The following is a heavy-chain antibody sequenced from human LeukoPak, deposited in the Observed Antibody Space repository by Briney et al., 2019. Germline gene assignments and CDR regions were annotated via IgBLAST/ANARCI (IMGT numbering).Heavy chain of an antibody. D-gene: IGHD1-14*01. CDR3: VRRAAVRGMDF. V-gene: IGHV3-23*01. J-gene: IGHJ6*02. CDR1: GFIFDTHT. Sequence: GGSLRLSCTASGFIFDTHTLTWVRQAPGKGLGWVASISGSGDSTNYGDSVKGRFTISRDNFKRTVHLEMSNLRADDTAMYYCVRRAAVRGMDFWGLGTTVIVSS. CDR2: ISGSGDST.